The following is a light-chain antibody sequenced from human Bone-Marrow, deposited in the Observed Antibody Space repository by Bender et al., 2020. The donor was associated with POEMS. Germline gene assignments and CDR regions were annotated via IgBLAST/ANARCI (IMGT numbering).Light chain of an antibody. V-gene: IGLV1-40*01. CDR3: TSYSSGITPWV. CDR2: GYN. Sequence: QSVLTQPPSVSGAPGQRVTISCTGSSSNTGSGYDINWYQHLPGTAPKLLIYGYNNRPSGVPDRFSGSKSGTSASLAITGLQAEDEGDYYCTSYSSGITPWVFGGGTKLTVL. J-gene: IGLJ3*02. CDR1: SSNTGSGYD.